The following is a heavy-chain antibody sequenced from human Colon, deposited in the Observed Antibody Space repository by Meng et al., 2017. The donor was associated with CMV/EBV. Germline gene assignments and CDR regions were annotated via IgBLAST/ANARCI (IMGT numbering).Heavy chain of an antibody. D-gene: IGHD3-3*01. Sequence: GESLKISCGASGFIFSDYSMSWIRQAPGKWLEWLSYMTNSGKTITYADSVKGRFTISRDNAKNSLYLDMNSLRVEDTAMYYCVRDGVTPDYWGQGTLVTVSS. J-gene: IGHJ4*02. CDR3: VRDGVTPDY. V-gene: IGHV3-11*01. CDR1: GFIFSDYS. CDR2: MTNSGKTI.